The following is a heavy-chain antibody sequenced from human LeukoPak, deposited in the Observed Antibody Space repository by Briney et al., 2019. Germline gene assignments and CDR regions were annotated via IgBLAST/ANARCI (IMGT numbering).Heavy chain of an antibody. D-gene: IGHD3-10*01. Sequence: GGSLRLSCAASGFTFSNAWMSWVRQAPGKGLEWVGRIESKTDGGTTDYAAPVKGRFTISRDDSKNTLYLQMNSLKTEDTAVYYCTTDKTVLLWFGESDYWGQGTLVTVSS. CDR2: IESKTDGGTT. CDR3: TTDKTVLLWFGESDY. J-gene: IGHJ4*02. CDR1: GFTFSNAW. V-gene: IGHV3-15*04.